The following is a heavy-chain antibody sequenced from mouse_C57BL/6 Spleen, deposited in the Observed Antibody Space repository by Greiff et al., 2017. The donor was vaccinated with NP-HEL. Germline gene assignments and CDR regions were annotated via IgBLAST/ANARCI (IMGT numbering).Heavy chain of an antibody. D-gene: IGHD3-1*01. CDR1: GYTFTSYW. J-gene: IGHJ3*01. CDR3: AQQLRGFAY. CDR2: IDPSDSYT. V-gene: IGHV1-69*01. Sequence: VQLQQPGAELVMPGASVKLSCKASGYTFTSYWMHWVKQRPGQGLEWIGEIDPSDSYTNYNQKFKGKSTLTVDKSSSTAYMQLSSLTSEDSAVYYCAQQLRGFAYWGQGTLVTVSA.